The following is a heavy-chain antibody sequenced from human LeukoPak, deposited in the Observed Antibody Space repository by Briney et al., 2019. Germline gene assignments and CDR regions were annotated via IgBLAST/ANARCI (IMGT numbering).Heavy chain of an antibody. D-gene: IGHD4-17*01. J-gene: IGHJ6*03. V-gene: IGHV3-11*04. Sequence: GGSLRLSCAASGFTFSDYYMSWIRQAPGKGLEWVSYISSSGSTIYYADSVKGRFTISRDNAKNSLYLQMNSLRAEDTAVYYCARGYGDPLDYYYYMDVWGNGTTVTVSS. CDR2: ISSSGSTI. CDR1: GFTFSDYY. CDR3: ARGYGDPLDYYYYMDV.